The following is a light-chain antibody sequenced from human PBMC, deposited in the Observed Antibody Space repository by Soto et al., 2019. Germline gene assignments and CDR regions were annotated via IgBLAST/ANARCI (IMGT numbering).Light chain of an antibody. Sequence: QSVLTQPPSASGSPGQSVTISCTGTSSDVGGYNFVSWYQQHPGKAPKLMIYEVSERPSGVPDRFSGSKSGNTASLTVSGIQAEDEADYYCSSYAGSNIVVFGGGTQLTVL. CDR2: EVS. J-gene: IGLJ2*01. V-gene: IGLV2-8*01. CDR3: SSYAGSNIVV. CDR1: SSDVGGYNF.